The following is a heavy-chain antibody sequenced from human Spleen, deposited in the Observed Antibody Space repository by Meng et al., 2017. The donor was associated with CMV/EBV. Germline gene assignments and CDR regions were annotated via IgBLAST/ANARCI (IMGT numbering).Heavy chain of an antibody. D-gene: IGHD4/OR15-4a*01. CDR3: AREDYFRNWFDP. CDR1: GGSISNYY. Sequence: SETLSLTCIVSGGSISNYYWSWVRQPPGKGLQYVGYICYSGTTNYNPSLKSRVTISVDTSKNQFSLNLNSVTAADTAVYYCAREDYFRNWFDPWGQGTLVTVSS. V-gene: IGHV4-59*01. J-gene: IGHJ5*02. CDR2: ICYSGTT.